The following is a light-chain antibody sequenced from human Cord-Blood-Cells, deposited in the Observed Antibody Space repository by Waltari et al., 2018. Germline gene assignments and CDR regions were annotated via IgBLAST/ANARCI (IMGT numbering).Light chain of an antibody. CDR3: SSYTSSSTLV. Sequence: QSALTQPASVSGSPGHSITLSCTGTTSDVGGHNYVSWYQQHPGKAPKLMIYDVIPRPSGVSNRFSGSKAGNTASLTISGLQAEDEADYYCSSYTSSSTLVFGGGTKLTVL. V-gene: IGLV2-14*01. J-gene: IGLJ3*02. CDR1: TSDVGGHNY. CDR2: DVI.